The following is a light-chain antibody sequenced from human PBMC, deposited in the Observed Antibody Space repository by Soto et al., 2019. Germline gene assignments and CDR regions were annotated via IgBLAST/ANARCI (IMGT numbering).Light chain of an antibody. V-gene: IGLV1-40*01. CDR1: SSNIGAGYN. CDR2: GNS. J-gene: IGLJ2*01. Sequence: QSVLTQPRSVSGAPGQRVTISCTGSSSNIGAGYNVHWYQQLPGTAPKLLIYGNSNRPSGVPDRFSGSKSGTSASLAITGLQAEDEADYYCQSYDSRVRVVFGGGTKLTVL. CDR3: QSYDSRVRVV.